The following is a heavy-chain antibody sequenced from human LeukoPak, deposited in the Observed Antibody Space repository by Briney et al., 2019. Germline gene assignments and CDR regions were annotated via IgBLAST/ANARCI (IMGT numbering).Heavy chain of an antibody. CDR1: GFTFSSNG. D-gene: IGHD2-2*01. Sequence: GGSLRLSCAASGFTFSSNGMHWVRQAPGKGLEWVAVISYDGSNKYYADSVKGRFTISRDNSKNTLYLQMNSLRAEDTAVYYCAKDHHNKYQLPRYYYYYGMDVWGQGTTVTVSS. V-gene: IGHV3-30*18. J-gene: IGHJ6*02. CDR2: ISYDGSNK. CDR3: AKDHHNKYQLPRYYYYYGMDV.